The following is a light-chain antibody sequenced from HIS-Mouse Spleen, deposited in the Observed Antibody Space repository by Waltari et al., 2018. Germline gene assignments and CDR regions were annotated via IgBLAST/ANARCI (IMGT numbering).Light chain of an antibody. J-gene: IGKJ1*01. V-gene: IGKV4-1*01. CDR2: WAS. CDR3: QQYYSTPWT. Sequence: DIVMTQSPDSLAVSLGERATINCKSSQSVLYSSNNNNYLAWYQQKPGQPPTLLIYWASTRESGVPDRFSGSGSGTDFTLTISSLQAEDVAVYYCQQYYSTPWTFGQGTKVEIK. CDR1: QSVLYSSNNNNY.